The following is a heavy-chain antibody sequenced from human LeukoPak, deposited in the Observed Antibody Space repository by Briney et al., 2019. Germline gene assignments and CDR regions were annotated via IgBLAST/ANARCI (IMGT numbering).Heavy chain of an antibody. Sequence: PSETLSLTCAVYGGSLSGYYWSWIRQPPGKGLEWIGEINHSGSTNYNPSLKSRVTISVDTSKNQFSLKLSSVTAADTAVYYCARSGNYYYMDVWGKGTTVTVSS. D-gene: IGHD6-25*01. V-gene: IGHV4-34*01. CDR1: GGSLSGYY. CDR2: INHSGST. CDR3: ARSGNYYYMDV. J-gene: IGHJ6*03.